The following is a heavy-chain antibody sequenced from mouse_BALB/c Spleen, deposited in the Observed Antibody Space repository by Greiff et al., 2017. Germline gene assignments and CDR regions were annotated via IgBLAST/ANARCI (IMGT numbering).Heavy chain of an antibody. Sequence: EVKLMESGGGLVKPGGSLKLSCAASGFTFSDYYMYWVRQTPEKRLEWVATISDGGSYTYYPDSVKGRFTISRDNAKNNLYLQMSSLKSEDTAMYYCARANGNPYYYAMDYWGQGTSVTVSS. CDR3: ARANGNPYYYAMDY. D-gene: IGHD2-1*01. CDR2: ISDGGSYT. V-gene: IGHV5-4*02. CDR1: GFTFSDYY. J-gene: IGHJ4*01.